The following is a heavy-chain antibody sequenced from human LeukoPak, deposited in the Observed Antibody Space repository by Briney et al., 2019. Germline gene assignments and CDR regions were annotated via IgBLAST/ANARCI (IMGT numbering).Heavy chain of an antibody. CDR2: IYYSGST. D-gene: IGHD1-14*01. CDR3: AREALHRYPPWYYYYYYMDV. J-gene: IGHJ6*03. CDR1: GGSISSYY. V-gene: IGHV4-59*01. Sequence: SETLPLTCTVSGGSISSYYWSWIRQPPGKGLEWIGYIYYSGSTNYNPSLKSRVTISVDTSKNQFSLKLSSVTAADTAVYYCAREALHRYPPWYYYYYYMDVWGKGTTVTVS.